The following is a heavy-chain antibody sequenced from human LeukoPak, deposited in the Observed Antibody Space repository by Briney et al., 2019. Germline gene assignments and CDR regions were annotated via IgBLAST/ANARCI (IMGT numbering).Heavy chain of an antibody. CDR2: IYYSGST. CDR1: GGSLSSYY. CDR3: ARAGYSSRKLKGAFDI. Sequence: SETLSLTCTVSGGSLSSYYWSWIRQPPGKGLEWIGYIYYSGSTNYNPSLKSRVTISVDTSKNQFSLKLSSVTAADTAVYYCARAGYSSRKLKGAFDIWGQGTMVTVSS. D-gene: IGHD6-13*01. J-gene: IGHJ3*02. V-gene: IGHV4-59*12.